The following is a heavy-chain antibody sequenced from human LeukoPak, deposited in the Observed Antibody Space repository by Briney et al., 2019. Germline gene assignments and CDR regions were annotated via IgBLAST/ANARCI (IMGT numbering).Heavy chain of an antibody. CDR3: ARDQAPLRYFDWLFAY. CDR2: ISSSSSTI. J-gene: IGHJ4*02. CDR1: GFTFSSYE. Sequence: GGSLRLSCAASGFTFSSYEMNWVRQAPGKGLEWVSYISSSSSTIYYADSVKGRFTISRDNAKNSLYLQMNSLRAEDTAVYYCARDQAPLRYFDWLFAYWGQGTLVTVSS. V-gene: IGHV3-48*01. D-gene: IGHD3-9*01.